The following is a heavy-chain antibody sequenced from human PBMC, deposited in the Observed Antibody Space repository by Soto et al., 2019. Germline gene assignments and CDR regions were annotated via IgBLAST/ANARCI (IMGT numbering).Heavy chain of an antibody. Sequence: SQALSLSCVLPVDRVSRNRVSSNWLSQHPSRELEWLVRTYNSSKSLNNYTPSVKSRMTINTDKSKNPFYLQMNSVTPEDTAMYYCARVRSQFVDYWGQGTLVTVSS. D-gene: IGHD2-15*01. V-gene: IGHV6-1*01. J-gene: IGHJ4*02. CDR1: VDRVSRNRVS. CDR2: TYNSSKSLN. CDR3: ARVRSQFVDY.